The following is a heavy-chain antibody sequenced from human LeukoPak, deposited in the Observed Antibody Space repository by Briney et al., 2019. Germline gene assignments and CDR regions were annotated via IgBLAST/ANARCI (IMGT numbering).Heavy chain of an antibody. CDR3: ARERQIVLSGWGGYNWFDP. D-gene: IGHD6-19*01. Sequence: ASVKVSCKASGGTFSSYAISWVRQAPGQGLEWMGGIIPIFGTANYAQKVQGRGTITADESTSTAYLELSGLGSEDTAVYYCARERQIVLSGWGGYNWFDPWGQGTLVTVSS. J-gene: IGHJ5*02. V-gene: IGHV1-69*01. CDR2: IIPIFGTA. CDR1: GGTFSSYA.